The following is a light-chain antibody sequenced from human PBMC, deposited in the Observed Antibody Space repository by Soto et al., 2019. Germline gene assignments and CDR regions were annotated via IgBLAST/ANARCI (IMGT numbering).Light chain of an antibody. V-gene: IGKV3-20*01. Sequence: EIVLSQSPGTLSFSAGERATLSLRASQSVRSSFLAWYQQKPGQAPSLLIYGASSKATGIPDRFSGSGSGTDFTLTISRLEPEDFAVYYCQQYGSSPLTFGGGTKVDI. CDR2: GAS. J-gene: IGKJ4*01. CDR3: QQYGSSPLT. CDR1: QSVRSSF.